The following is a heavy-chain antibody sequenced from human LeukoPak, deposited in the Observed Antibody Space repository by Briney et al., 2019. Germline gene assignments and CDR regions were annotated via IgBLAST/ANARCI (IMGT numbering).Heavy chain of an antibody. D-gene: IGHD6-19*01. CDR1: GFTFDDYA. Sequence: GGSLGLSCAASGFTFDDYAMHWVRQAPGKGLEWVSLISWDGGSTYYADSVKGRFTISRDNSKNSLYLQMNSLRAEDTALYYCAKGERRYSSGGDYFDYWGQGTLVTVSS. CDR2: ISWDGGST. V-gene: IGHV3-43D*03. J-gene: IGHJ4*02. CDR3: AKGERRYSSGGDYFDY.